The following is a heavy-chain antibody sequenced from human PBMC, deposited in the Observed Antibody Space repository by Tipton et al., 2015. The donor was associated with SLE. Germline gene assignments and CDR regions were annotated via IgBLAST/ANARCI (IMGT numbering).Heavy chain of an antibody. J-gene: IGHJ3*02. CDR1: GGSISRSY. D-gene: IGHD2-15*01. Sequence: GLVKPSETLSLTCTVSGGSISRSYWSWIRQPPGKGLEWIGYFYYTGSTNYNPSLKSRVTISVDTSKNQLSLKLGSVTAADTAVYYCARDPRTPVFGAFDIWGQGAMVTVSS. CDR2: FYYTGST. CDR3: ARDPRTPVFGAFDI. V-gene: IGHV4-59*01.